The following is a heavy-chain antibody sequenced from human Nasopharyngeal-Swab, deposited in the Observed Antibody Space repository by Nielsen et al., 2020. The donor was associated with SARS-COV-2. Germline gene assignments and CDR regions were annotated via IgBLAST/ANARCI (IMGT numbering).Heavy chain of an antibody. J-gene: IGHJ3*02. CDR3: ARLRAFDI. CDR2: IYSGGST. V-gene: IGHV3-53*01. CDR1: GFTVSSNY. Sequence: GEALKISCAASGFTVSSNYMSWVRQAPGKGLVWVSVIYSGGSTYYADSVKGRFTISRDNSKNTLYLQMNSLRAEDTAVYYCARLRAFDIWGQGTMVTVSS.